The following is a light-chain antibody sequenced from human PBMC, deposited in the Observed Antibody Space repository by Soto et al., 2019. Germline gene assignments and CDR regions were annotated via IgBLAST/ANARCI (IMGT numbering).Light chain of an antibody. V-gene: IGKV3-15*01. CDR2: GAS. CDR3: QQYHNWPIT. CDR1: QSVSSN. Sequence: IVMTQSPSTLSVFPGERAPLSCRASQSVSSNLAWYQQKPGQAPRLLIYGASTRATGIPARFSGSGSGTEFTLTISSLQSEDFAVYYCQQYHNWPITSGQGTRLEIK. J-gene: IGKJ5*01.